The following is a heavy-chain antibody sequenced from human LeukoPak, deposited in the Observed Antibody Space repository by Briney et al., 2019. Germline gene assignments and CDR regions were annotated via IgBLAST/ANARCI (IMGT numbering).Heavy chain of an antibody. J-gene: IGHJ4*01. V-gene: IGHV4-39*01. D-gene: IGHD2-21*02. CDR3: ARGDSYVQIDY. CDR2: MYCSGST. CDR1: GGSISSRSYY. Sequence: SETLSLTCTVSGGSISSRSYYWGWIRQPPGKGLEWIGSMYCSGSTNYSPSLKSRVTISVDTSKNQFSLKLSSVTAADTAVYYCARGDSYVQIDYWGHGTLVTVSS.